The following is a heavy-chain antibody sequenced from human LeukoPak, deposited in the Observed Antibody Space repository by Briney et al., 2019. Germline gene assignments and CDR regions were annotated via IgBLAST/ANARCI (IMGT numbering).Heavy chain of an antibody. V-gene: IGHV3-33*01. CDR3: ARDRKAVAGIDY. Sequence: GRSLRLSCAASGFTFSSYGMHWVRQAPGKGLEWVAVIWYDGSNKYYADSVKGRFTISRDNSKNTLYLQMNSLRAEDTAVYYCARDRKAVAGIDYWGQGTLSPSPQ. J-gene: IGHJ4*02. CDR2: IWYDGSNK. D-gene: IGHD6-19*01. CDR1: GFTFSSYG.